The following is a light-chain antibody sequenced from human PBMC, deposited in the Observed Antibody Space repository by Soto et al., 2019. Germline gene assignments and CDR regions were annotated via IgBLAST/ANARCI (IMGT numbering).Light chain of an antibody. CDR1: QSISSY. V-gene: IGKV1-39*01. CDR3: QQSYSTPREYT. CDR2: AAS. J-gene: IGKJ2*01. Sequence: DIQMTQSPSSLSASVGDRVTITCRASQSISSYLNWYQQKPGKAPKLLIYAASSLQSGVPSRFSGSGSETDFTLTISSLQPEDFATYYYQQSYSTPREYTFGQGTKLEIK.